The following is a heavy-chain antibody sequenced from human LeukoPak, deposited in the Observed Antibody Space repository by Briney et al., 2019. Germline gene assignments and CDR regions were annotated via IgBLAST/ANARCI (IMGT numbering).Heavy chain of an antibody. CDR2: IGHDGTKI. J-gene: IGHJ4*02. CDR3: AKDHVTWGNRYFDH. Sequence: GGSLRLSCAASGFTFSTYGMHWVRQAPGKGLEWVAFIGHDGTKIYYADSVQGRFTISRDNSENTLYLEMNSLSGEDTALYYCAKDHVTWGNRYFDHWGQGTLGTVSS. D-gene: IGHD3-16*01. V-gene: IGHV3-30*02. CDR1: GFTFSTYG.